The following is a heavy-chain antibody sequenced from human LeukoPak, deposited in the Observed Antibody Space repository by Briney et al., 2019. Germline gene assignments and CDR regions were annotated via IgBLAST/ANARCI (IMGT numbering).Heavy chain of an antibody. J-gene: IGHJ4*02. D-gene: IGHD3-10*01. Sequence: PSETLSLTCTVSGGSISSSSYYWSWIRQPAGKGLEWIGRIYTSGSTNYNPSLKSRVTMSVDTSKNQFSLKLSSVPAADTAVYYCARDHGMKGSDYWGQGTLVTVSS. CDR3: ARDHGMKGSDY. CDR1: GGSISSSSYY. CDR2: IYTSGST. V-gene: IGHV4-61*02.